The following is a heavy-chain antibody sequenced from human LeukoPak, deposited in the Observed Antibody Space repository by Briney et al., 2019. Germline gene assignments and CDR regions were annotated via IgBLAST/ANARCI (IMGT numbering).Heavy chain of an antibody. CDR2: ISGSGDTT. J-gene: IGHJ4*02. CDR3: AKVLRWDSSGGIDY. V-gene: IGHV3-23*01. Sequence: GGSLRLSCAASGFTFSSYAMSWVRQAPGKGLEWVSSISGSGDTTCYADSVKGRFTISRDNSNNTLYLQMNSLRAEDTAVYYCAKVLRWDSSGGIDYWGQGTLVTVSS. CDR1: GFTFSSYA. D-gene: IGHD3-22*01.